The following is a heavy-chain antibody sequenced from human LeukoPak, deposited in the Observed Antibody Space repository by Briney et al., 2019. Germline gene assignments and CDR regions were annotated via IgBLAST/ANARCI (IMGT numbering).Heavy chain of an antibody. J-gene: IGHJ4*02. Sequence: GGSLRLSCAASGFTFNTYSMNWVRQAPGKGLEWVSSISSSSKYIYYADSVKGRFTISRDNAKNSLYLQMNSLRAEDMALYYCAKGYCSSTSCPIDYWGQGTLVTVSS. D-gene: IGHD2-2*01. CDR1: GFTFNTYS. V-gene: IGHV3-21*04. CDR3: AKGYCSSTSCPIDY. CDR2: ISSSSKYI.